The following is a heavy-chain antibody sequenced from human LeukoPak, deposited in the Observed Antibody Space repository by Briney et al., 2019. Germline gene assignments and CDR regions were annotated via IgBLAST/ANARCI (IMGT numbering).Heavy chain of an antibody. V-gene: IGHV3-23*01. CDR3: AKDGERSLEWSPPLGY. J-gene: IGHJ4*02. Sequence: GGSLRLSCAVSGFTISSYAMSWVRQAPGKGLEWVSAMSGSAGSTYYADSVKGRITISRDNSKNMLYLEMNSLRAEDTAVYYCAKDGERSLEWSPPLGYWGQGTLVTVSS. D-gene: IGHD3-3*01. CDR1: GFTISSYA. CDR2: MSGSAGST.